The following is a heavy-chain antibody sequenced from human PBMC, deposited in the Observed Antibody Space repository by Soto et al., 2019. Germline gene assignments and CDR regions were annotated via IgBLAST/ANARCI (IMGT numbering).Heavy chain of an antibody. CDR1: GYTFTGHY. Sequence: ASVKVSCKASGYTFTGHYIHWVRQAPEQGPEWMGEIGPESGATRYAQKFQGRVTMTRDMSITTVYMELNNLSPDDTAVYYCGRGRSGQIVVFYWGQGTPVTVS. CDR2: IGPESGAT. D-gene: IGHD5-12*01. V-gene: IGHV1-2*02. J-gene: IGHJ4*02. CDR3: GRGRSGQIVVFY.